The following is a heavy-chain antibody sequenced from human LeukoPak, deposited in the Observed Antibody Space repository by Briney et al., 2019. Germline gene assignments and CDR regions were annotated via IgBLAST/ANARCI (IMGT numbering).Heavy chain of an antibody. CDR1: GFTFSDYS. CDR3: AKGNVMGGRGFDY. J-gene: IGHJ4*02. CDR2: IDSSSSYI. D-gene: IGHD3-16*01. Sequence: GGSLRLSCAASGFTFSDYSMTWVRQAPGKGLEWVSSIDSSSSYIFYADSMKGRFTISRDNAKNSLYLQMDSLRAEDTAMYFCAKGNVMGGRGFDYWGQGTLVTVSS. V-gene: IGHV3-21*06.